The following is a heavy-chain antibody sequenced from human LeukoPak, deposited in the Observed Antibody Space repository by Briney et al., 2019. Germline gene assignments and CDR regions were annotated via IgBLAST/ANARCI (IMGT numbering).Heavy chain of an antibody. CDR3: ARGGYSSPY. CDR1: GYSISSGYY. V-gene: IGHV4-38-2*02. J-gene: IGHJ4*02. Sequence: SETLSLTCTVSGYSISSGYYWGWIRQPPGKGLEWIGSIHHSGSTYYNPSLKSRVTISVDTSKNQFSLKLSSVTAADTAVYYCARGGYSSPYWGQGTLVTVSS. D-gene: IGHD6-13*01. CDR2: IHHSGST.